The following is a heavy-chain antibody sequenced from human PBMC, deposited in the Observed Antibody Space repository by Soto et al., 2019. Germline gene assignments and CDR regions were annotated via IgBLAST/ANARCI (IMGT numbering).Heavy chain of an antibody. CDR1: GGTFSSYT. CDR3: ARTYYYGSGNNWFDP. Sequence: QVQLVQSGAEVKKPGSSVKVSCKASGGTFSSYTISWVRQAPGQGLEWMGRIIPILGIANYAQKFQGRVTITADKSTSTAYMELSSLRSEDTAVYYCARTYYYGSGNNWFDPWGQGTLVTVSS. D-gene: IGHD3-10*01. V-gene: IGHV1-69*02. CDR2: IIPILGIA. J-gene: IGHJ5*02.